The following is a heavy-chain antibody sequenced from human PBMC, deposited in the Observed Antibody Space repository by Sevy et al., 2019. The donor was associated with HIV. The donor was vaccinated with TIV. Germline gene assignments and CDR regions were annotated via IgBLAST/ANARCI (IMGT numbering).Heavy chain of an antibody. D-gene: IGHD3-10*01. Sequence: GGSLRLSCAASGFTFSSYGMHWVRQAPGKGLEWVAVIWYDGSNKYYADSVKGRFTISRDNSKNTLYLQMNSLRAEDTAVHYCASDQSLNYMDVWGKGTTVTVSS. CDR3: ASDQSLNYMDV. V-gene: IGHV3-33*08. CDR1: GFTFSSYG. CDR2: IWYDGSNK. J-gene: IGHJ6*03.